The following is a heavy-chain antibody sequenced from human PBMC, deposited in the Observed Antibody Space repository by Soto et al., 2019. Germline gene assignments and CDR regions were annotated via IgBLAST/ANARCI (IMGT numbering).Heavy chain of an antibody. D-gene: IGHD2-21*02. J-gene: IGHJ4*02. Sequence: SETLSLTCTVSGGSISSGDYYWSWIRQPPGKGLEWIGYIYYSGSTYYNPSLKSRVTISVDTSKNQFSLKLSSVTAADTAVYYWALSGGNSVYFDYWGQGTLVTVPS. V-gene: IGHV4-30-4*01. CDR1: GGSISSGDYY. CDR3: ALSGGNSVYFDY. CDR2: IYYSGST.